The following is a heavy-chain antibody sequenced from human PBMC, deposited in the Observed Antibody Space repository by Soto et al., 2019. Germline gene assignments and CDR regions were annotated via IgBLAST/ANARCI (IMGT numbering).Heavy chain of an antibody. CDR3: ARVEHSSSWYGNYYYYYMDV. J-gene: IGHJ6*03. D-gene: IGHD6-13*01. V-gene: IGHV1-69*02. Sequence: GASVKVSCKASGGTFSSYTISWVRQVPGQGLEWMGRIIPILGIANYAQKFQGRVTITADKSTSTAYMELSSLRSEDTAVYYCARVEHSSSWYGNYYYYYMDVWGKGTTVTVSS. CDR1: GGTFSSYT. CDR2: IIPILGIA.